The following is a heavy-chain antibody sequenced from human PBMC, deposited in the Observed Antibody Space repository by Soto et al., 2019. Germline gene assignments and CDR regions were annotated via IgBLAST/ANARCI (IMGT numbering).Heavy chain of an antibody. CDR3: ARHGSGWDYYYYGMDV. J-gene: IGHJ6*02. V-gene: IGHV5-10-1*04. CDR2: IDPSDSYT. CDR1: GSSFTSYW. D-gene: IGHD6-25*01. Sequence: GESLKISCKGSGSSFTSYWISWVRQMPGKGLEWMGRIDPSDSYTNYSPSFQGQVTISADNSISTAYLQWSSLKASDTAMYYCARHGSGWDYYYYGMDVWGQGTTVTVSS.